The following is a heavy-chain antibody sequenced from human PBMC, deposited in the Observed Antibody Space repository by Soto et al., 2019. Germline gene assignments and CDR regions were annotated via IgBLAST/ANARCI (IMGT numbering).Heavy chain of an antibody. V-gene: IGHV3-21*01. D-gene: IGHD3-22*01. CDR3: ARDPTYYDSSGYYPYNWFDP. CDR2: ISSSSGYI. CDR1: GFTFSSYN. Sequence: PGGSLRLSCAASGFTFSSYNMNWVHQAPGKGLEWVSSISSSSGYIFYPDSVKGRFTISRDNAKNSLYLQMNSLRAEDTAVYYCARDPTYYDSSGYYPYNWFDPWGQGTLVTVSS. J-gene: IGHJ5*02.